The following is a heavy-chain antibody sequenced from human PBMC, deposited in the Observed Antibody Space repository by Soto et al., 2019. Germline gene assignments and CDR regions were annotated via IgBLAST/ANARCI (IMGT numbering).Heavy chain of an antibody. CDR3: ARYQARTPYAMDV. Sequence: PSETLSLTCTVSGGSISSSSYYWDWIRQPPGKGLEWIGSIYYSGSTYYNPSLKSRVTISVDTSKNQFSLKLSSVTAADTAVYYCARYQARTPYAMDVWGQGTTVTSP. CDR1: GGSISSSSYY. CDR2: IYYSGST. J-gene: IGHJ6*02. V-gene: IGHV4-39*01.